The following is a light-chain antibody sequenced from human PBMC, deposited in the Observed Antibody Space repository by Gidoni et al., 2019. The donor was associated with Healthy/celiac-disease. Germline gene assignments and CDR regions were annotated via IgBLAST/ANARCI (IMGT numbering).Light chain of an antibody. V-gene: IGKV1-5*03. CDR1: QSISSW. J-gene: IGKJ3*01. CDR2: KAS. CDR3: QQYNSYSPEFT. Sequence: DIQMTQSPSTLSASVGDRVTITCRASQSISSWLAWYQQKPGKAPKLLIYKASSLESGVPSRFSGSGSGTEFTLTISSLQPDDFATYYCQQYNSYSPEFTFGPGTKVDIK.